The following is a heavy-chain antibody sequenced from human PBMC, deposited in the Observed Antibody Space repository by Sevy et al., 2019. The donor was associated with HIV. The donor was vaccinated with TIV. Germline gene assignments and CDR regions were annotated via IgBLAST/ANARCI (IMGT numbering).Heavy chain of an antibody. J-gene: IGHJ6*02. D-gene: IGHD3-3*01. CDR1: GFTFGDYA. Sequence: GGSLRLSCTASGFTFGDYAMSWLRQAPGKGLEWVGFIKSKTYGGTTEYAGAVRGRFTISGDDPKSIAFLQVSSLKTVGTAVYYCSSVQGTISPYNYFGMDVWGQGTTVTVSS. CDR3: SSVQGTISPYNYFGMDV. V-gene: IGHV3-49*03. CDR2: IKSKTYGGTT.